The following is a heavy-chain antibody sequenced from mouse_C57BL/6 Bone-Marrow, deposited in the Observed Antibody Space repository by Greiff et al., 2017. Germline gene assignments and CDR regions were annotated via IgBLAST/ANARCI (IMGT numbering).Heavy chain of an antibody. Sequence: VHLVESGAELARPGASVKLSCKASGYTFTSYGISWVKQRPGQGLEWIGEIYPRSGNTYYNEKFKGKATLTADKSSSTAYMELRSLTSEDYAVYFCAGPLYYFDYWGQGTTLTVSS. V-gene: IGHV1-81*01. J-gene: IGHJ2*01. CDR1: GYTFTSYG. CDR2: IYPRSGNT. CDR3: AGPLYYFDY.